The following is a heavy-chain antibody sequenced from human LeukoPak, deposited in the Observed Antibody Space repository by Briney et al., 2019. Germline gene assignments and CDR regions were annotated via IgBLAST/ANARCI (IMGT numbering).Heavy chain of an antibody. Sequence: PSQTLSLTCTVSGGSISSSSYYWGWIRQPPGKGLEWIGSIYYSGSTYYHPSLKSPFTISVDTSKNQFSLKLSSVTAADTAAYYCASRVIFGSWCRMYYFDYWGQGTLVTVSS. CDR3: ASRVIFGSWCRMYYFDY. D-gene: IGHD6-13*01. CDR1: GGSISSSSYY. CDR2: IYYSGST. V-gene: IGHV4-39*01. J-gene: IGHJ4*02.